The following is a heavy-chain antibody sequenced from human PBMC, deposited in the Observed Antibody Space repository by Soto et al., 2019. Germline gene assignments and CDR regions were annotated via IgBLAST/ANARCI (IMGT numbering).Heavy chain of an antibody. CDR1: EFIFSQYS. CDR3: ARDRLARGIPVAGRIDY. Sequence: EVQLVESGGGLVKPGGSLRLSCAASEFIFSQYSMNWVRQAPGKGLEWVSSISSTGALMYYADSVKGRFTISRDDADNSLYLQMNSLRVEDTAVYYCARDRLARGIPVAGRIDYWGQGALVTVSS. V-gene: IGHV3-21*02. D-gene: IGHD6-19*01. J-gene: IGHJ4*02. CDR2: ISSTGALM.